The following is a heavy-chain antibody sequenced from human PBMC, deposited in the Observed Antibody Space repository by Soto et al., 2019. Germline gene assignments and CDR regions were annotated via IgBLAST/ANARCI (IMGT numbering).Heavy chain of an antibody. CDR1: GFTFSSYA. V-gene: IGHV3-30-3*01. D-gene: IGHD3-10*01. CDR3: ERELIYGSMDV. J-gene: IGHJ6*02. Sequence: HPGGSLRLSCAASGFTFSSYAMHWVRQAPGKGLEWVALISYDGSNKYYAESVKGRLTISRDNSKNTLFLQMDSLRTEDTALYYCERELIYGSMDVWRQGTTVTV. CDR2: ISYDGSNK.